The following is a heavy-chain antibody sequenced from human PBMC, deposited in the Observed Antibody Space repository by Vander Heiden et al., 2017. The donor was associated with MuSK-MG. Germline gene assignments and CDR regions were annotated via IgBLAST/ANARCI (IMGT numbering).Heavy chain of an antibody. CDR1: GGSISSSSYY. CDR3: ARQGPSWPFSMGYYYYGMDV. CDR2: IYYSGST. D-gene: IGHD2-21*01. Sequence: QLQLQESGPGLVQPSETLSLTCPVSGGSISSSSYYWGWSSQPRGKGLEWIGSIYYSGSTYYDPSLKSRVTISVDTSKNQFSLKLSSVTAADTAVYYCARQGPSWPFSMGYYYYGMDVWGQGTTVTVSS. V-gene: IGHV4-39*01. J-gene: IGHJ6*02.